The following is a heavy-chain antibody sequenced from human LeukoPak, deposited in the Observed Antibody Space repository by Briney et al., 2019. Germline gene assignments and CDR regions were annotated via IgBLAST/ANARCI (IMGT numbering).Heavy chain of an antibody. V-gene: IGHV3-30*18. J-gene: IGHJ4*02. CDR2: ISYDESKK. CDR3: PKDLLGGRYYFDH. D-gene: IGHD3-3*01. CDR1: GFPFSNFG. Sequence: PGGSLRLSCAGYGFPFSNFGMHWVRQAPAKGLEWVADISYDESKKNYADSVKRRFTISRDIYKRKLYLQMNSPRGDHTAVYYGPKDLLGGRYYFDHWGRETLVSVSS.